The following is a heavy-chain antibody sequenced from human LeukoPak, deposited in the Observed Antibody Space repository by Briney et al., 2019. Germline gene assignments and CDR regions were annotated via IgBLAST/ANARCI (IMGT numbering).Heavy chain of an antibody. J-gene: IGHJ4*02. CDR3: ARASLYCSGGSCYRY. V-gene: IGHV4-38-2*02. Sequence: KTSETLSLTCTVSGYSISSGYYWGWIRQPPGKGLEWIGSIYHSGSTYYNPSLKSRVTISVDTSKNQFSLKLSSVTAADTAVYYCARASLYCSGGSCYRYWGQGTLVTVSS. D-gene: IGHD2-15*01. CDR1: GYSISSGYY. CDR2: IYHSGST.